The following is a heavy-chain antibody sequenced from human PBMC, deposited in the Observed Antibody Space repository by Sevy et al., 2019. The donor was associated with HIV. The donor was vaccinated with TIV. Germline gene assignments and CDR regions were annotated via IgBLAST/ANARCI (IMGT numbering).Heavy chain of an antibody. D-gene: IGHD1-26*01. CDR1: GFTVSTSY. Sequence: GGSLRLSCAAPGFTVSTSYMTWVRQAPGKGLESVSVIYSGGTTYYADSVKGLFTISRDNSKNTLYLQRNSLRAEDTAVYYCARVWLNSGVFWGQGTLVTVSS. CDR2: IYSGGTT. V-gene: IGHV3-53*01. CDR3: ARVWLNSGVF. J-gene: IGHJ4*01.